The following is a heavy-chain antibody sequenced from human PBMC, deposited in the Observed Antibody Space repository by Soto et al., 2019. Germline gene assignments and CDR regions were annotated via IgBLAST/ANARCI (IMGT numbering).Heavy chain of an antibody. CDR3: ASLRVGYYYDSSGPDAFDI. CDR1: GYTFTGYY. V-gene: IGHV1-2*02. Sequence: ASVTVSCRSSGYTFTGYYMHWVRQSPGQGLEWMGWINPNSGGTNYAQKFQGRVTRTRDTSISTAYMEQSRLRSDGTAVYYCASLRVGYYYDSSGPDAFDIWGQGTMVTVS. D-gene: IGHD3-22*01. J-gene: IGHJ3*02. CDR2: INPNSGGT.